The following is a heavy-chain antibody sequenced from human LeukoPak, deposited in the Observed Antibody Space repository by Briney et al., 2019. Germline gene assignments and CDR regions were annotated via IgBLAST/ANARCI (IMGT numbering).Heavy chain of an antibody. CDR2: IIPIFGTA. J-gene: IGHJ1*01. D-gene: IGHD3-22*01. CDR1: GDTFSRYA. Sequence: GSSVKVTCKASGDTFSRYAISWVRQAPGQGLEWMGGIIPIFGTANYAQKFQGRVTITADESTSTAYMELSSLRSEDTAVYYCARSSWGYYDSSGYYLAKSRAWDFQHWGQGTLVTVSS. CDR3: ARSSWGYYDSSGYYLAKSRAWDFQH. V-gene: IGHV1-69*01.